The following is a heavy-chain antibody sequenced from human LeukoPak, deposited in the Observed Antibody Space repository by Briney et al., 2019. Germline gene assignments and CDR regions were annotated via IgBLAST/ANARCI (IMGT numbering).Heavy chain of an antibody. CDR3: ARSVTTYGYYYYMDV. CDR2: INHSGST. Sequence: TSETLSLTCAVYGGSFSGYYWSWIRQPPGKGLEWIGEINHSGSTNYNPSLKSRVTISVDTSKNQFSLKLSSVTAADTAVYYCARSVTTYGYYYYMDVWGKGTTVTVSS. CDR1: GGSFSGYY. D-gene: IGHD4-11*01. V-gene: IGHV4-34*01. J-gene: IGHJ6*03.